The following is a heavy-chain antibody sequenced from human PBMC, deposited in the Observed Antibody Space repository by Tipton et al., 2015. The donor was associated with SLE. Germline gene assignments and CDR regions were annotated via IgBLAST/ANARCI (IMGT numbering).Heavy chain of an antibody. CDR1: GYSLADYY. D-gene: IGHD3-9*01. Sequence: QSGAEVKRPGASMKVSCKASGYSLADYYMHWVRQAPGQGPEWMASINPKNGETNYAQKFQGRVLLTRDRFISTVYMELRSLRSDDTAVYYCALRWPDTLTTVYWGQGTLVTVSS. V-gene: IGHV1-2*02. CDR3: ALRWPDTLTTVY. CDR2: INPKNGET. J-gene: IGHJ4*02.